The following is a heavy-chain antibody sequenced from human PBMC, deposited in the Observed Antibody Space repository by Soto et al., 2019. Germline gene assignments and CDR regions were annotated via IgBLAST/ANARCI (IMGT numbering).Heavy chain of an antibody. Sequence: ASVKVSCKASGYTFSDYYIHWVLQAPGQGLEWMGWINPNSGGTKYAPKFQGGVTMTRDTSITTAYMELSRLRSGDTAVYYCAREPATAKPEGVDFWGQGTLVTVSS. D-gene: IGHD1-1*01. J-gene: IGHJ4*02. CDR3: AREPATAKPEGVDF. CDR1: GYTFSDYY. V-gene: IGHV1-2*02. CDR2: INPNSGGT.